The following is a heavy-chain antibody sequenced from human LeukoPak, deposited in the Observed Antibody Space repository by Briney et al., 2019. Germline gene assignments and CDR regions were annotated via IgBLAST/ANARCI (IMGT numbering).Heavy chain of an antibody. CDR3: AKPSYRYYDFSSVREQTQQNYFDY. CDR2: MNPNSGNT. D-gene: IGHD3-3*01. CDR1: GYTFTSYD. V-gene: IGHV1-8*03. Sequence: ASVKVSCKASGYTFTSYDINWVRQATGQGLEWMGWMNPNSGNTGYAQKFQGRVTITRNTSISTAYMELSSLRSEDTAVYYCAKPSYRYYDFSSVREQTQQNYFDYWGQGTLVTVSS. J-gene: IGHJ4*02.